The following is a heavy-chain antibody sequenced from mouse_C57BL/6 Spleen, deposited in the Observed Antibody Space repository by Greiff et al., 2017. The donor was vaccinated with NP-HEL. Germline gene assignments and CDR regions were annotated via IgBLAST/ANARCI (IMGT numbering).Heavy chain of an antibody. Sequence: EVHLVESGGGLVQPKGSLKLSCAASGFSFNTYAMNWVRQAPGKGLEWVARIRSKSNNYATYYADSVKDRFNISRDDSESMLYLQMNNLKTEDTAMYYCVRPGYYDYDWFAYWGQGTLVTVSA. J-gene: IGHJ3*01. CDR2: IRSKSNNYAT. V-gene: IGHV10-1*01. D-gene: IGHD2-4*01. CDR1: GFSFNTYA. CDR3: VRPGYYDYDWFAY.